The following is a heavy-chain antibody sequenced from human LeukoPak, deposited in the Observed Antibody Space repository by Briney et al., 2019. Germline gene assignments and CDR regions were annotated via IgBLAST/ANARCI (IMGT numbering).Heavy chain of an antibody. CDR1: GYSIRTSYY. V-gene: IGHV4-38-2*01. CDR2: AHHSGRT. CDR3: ARTILGYCSDSSCYPDAFDI. Sequence: SKTLSLTCAVSGYSIRTSYYWGWIRQPPGKGLEWFGSAHHSGRTYHNPSLKSRVSISLDTSKNEFSLKLSSVTAADTAVYYCARTILGYCSDSSCYPDAFDIWGRGTLVTVSS. J-gene: IGHJ3*02. D-gene: IGHD2-2*01.